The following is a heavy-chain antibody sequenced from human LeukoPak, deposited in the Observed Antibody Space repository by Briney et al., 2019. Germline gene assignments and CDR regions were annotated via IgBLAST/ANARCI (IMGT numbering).Heavy chain of an antibody. CDR3: AKGSSYGDYPEYYYYYYGMDV. Sequence: GGSLRLSCAASGFTLSNYSVTWVRQAPGKGLEWVSYISSGVDTIYYADSVKGRFTFSRDNAKNSLYLQMNSLRAEDTAVYYCAKGSSYGDYPEYYYYYYGMDVWGQGTTVTVSS. D-gene: IGHD4-17*01. V-gene: IGHV3-48*01. J-gene: IGHJ6*02. CDR2: ISSGVDTI. CDR1: GFTLSNYS.